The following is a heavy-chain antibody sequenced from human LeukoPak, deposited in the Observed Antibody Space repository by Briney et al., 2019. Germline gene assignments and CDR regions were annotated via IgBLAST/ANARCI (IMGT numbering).Heavy chain of an antibody. D-gene: IGHD6-13*01. V-gene: IGHV3-21*01. Sequence: GGSLRLCCAASGFTFSSYSMNWVRQAPGKGLELVSSISSSSSYIYYADSVKGRFTISRDNAKNSLYLQMNSLRAEDTAVYYCASPKYSSSWYRFDYWGQGTLVTVSS. CDR3: ASPKYSSSWYRFDY. J-gene: IGHJ4*02. CDR2: ISSSSSYI. CDR1: GFTFSSYS.